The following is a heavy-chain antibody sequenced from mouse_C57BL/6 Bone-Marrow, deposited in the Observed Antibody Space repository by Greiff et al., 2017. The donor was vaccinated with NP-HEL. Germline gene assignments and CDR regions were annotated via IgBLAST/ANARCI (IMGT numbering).Heavy chain of an antibody. CDR3: VRHLYYAMDY. V-gene: IGHV10-1*01. CDR2: IRSKSNNYAT. Sequence: EVKLVESGGGLVQPKGSLKLSCAASGFSFNTYAMNWVRQAPGKGLEWVARIRSKSNNYATCYADSVKDRFTISRDDSESMLYLQMNDLKTEDTAMYYCVRHLYYAMDYWGQGTSVTVSS. CDR1: GFSFNTYA. J-gene: IGHJ4*01.